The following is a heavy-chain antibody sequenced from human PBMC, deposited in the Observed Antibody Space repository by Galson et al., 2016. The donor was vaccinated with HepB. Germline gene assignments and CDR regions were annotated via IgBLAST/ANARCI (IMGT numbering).Heavy chain of an antibody. CDR3: ASWWQTPASYFDY. D-gene: IGHD2-8*02. CDR1: GFTFSSYE. V-gene: IGHV3-7*01. J-gene: IGHJ4*02. CDR2: IKQDGSEK. Sequence: SLRLSCAASGFTFSSYEMNWVRQAPGKGLEWVANIKQDGSEKYYVDSVKGRFTISRDNAKNSLYLQMNSLRAEDTAVYYCASWWQTPASYFDYWGQGTLVTVSS.